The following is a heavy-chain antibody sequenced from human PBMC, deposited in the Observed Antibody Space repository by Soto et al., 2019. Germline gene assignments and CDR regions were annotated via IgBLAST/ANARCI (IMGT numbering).Heavy chain of an antibody. CDR1: GGSVNSGNYY. Sequence: QVQLQQWGAGLLKPSETLSLTCAVYGGSVNSGNYYWSWIRQPPGKGLEWIGEMSHSGGTHFNPSLMSRVTISVDTSKNQFSLKTSSVTAADTALYYCARLERGTATTVVDAFDIWGPGTLVTVSS. J-gene: IGHJ3*02. CDR2: MSHSGGT. D-gene: IGHD1-1*01. V-gene: IGHV4-34*01. CDR3: ARLERGTATTVVDAFDI.